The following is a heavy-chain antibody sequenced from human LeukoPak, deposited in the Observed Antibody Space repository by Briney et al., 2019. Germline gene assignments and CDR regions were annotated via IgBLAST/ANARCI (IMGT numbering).Heavy chain of an antibody. D-gene: IGHD3-3*01. CDR3: AKGKGGSLEWLLSFDY. CDR1: GFTFSSYA. Sequence: GGSLRLSCAASGFTFSSYAMSWVRQAPGKGLEWVSAISGSGGSTYYADSVKGRFTISRDNSKNTLYLQMNSLRAEDTAVYYCAKGKGGSLEWLLSFDYWGQGTLVTVSS. CDR2: ISGSGGST. J-gene: IGHJ4*02. V-gene: IGHV3-23*01.